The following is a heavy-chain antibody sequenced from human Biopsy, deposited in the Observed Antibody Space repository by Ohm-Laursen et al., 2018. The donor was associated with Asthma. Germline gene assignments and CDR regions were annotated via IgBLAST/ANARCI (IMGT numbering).Heavy chain of an antibody. D-gene: IGHD4-17*01. V-gene: IGHV4-39*01. CDR1: RGSISSSSYY. Sequence: SDTLSLTCTVSRGSISSSSYYWGWIRRPPGKGLEFIGTIYYSGSTYYNPSLKSRVTLSVDASKNQFSLKLTSVTAADTAVYYCARTTYGDDGFDPWGQGTLVTVSS. CDR3: ARTTYGDDGFDP. CDR2: IYYSGST. J-gene: IGHJ5*02.